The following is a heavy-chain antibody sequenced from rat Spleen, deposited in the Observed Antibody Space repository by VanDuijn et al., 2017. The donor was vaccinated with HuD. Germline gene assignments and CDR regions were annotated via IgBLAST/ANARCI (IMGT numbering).Heavy chain of an antibody. J-gene: IGHJ1*01. D-gene: IGHD5-1*01. CDR1: GFTFSDYA. Sequence: EVQLVESGGGLVQPGNSLKLSCAASGFTFSDYAMAWVRQSPKKGLEWVASISTGGGNTYYRDSVKGRFTISRDNTKNTLYLQMDSLRSEDTATYYCARHPQLGVFWYFDFWGPGTMVTVSS. CDR3: ARHPQLGVFWYFDF. CDR2: ISTGGGNT. V-gene: IGHV5S23*01.